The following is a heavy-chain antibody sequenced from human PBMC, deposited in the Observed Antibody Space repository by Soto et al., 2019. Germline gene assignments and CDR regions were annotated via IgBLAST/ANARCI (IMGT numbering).Heavy chain of an antibody. CDR3: ARDGWGANWYFDL. Sequence: PGGSLSLSCGAPGVTFKDYGMHWVRQPPGKGLEWVAVISYAGKQTYYADSVKRRFTISKDKSKRTLFLQMSSLSVADTAVYYCARDGWGANWYFDLWGRGTQVTVSS. J-gene: IGHJ2*01. CDR2: ISYAGKQT. CDR1: GVTFKDYG. V-gene: IGHV3-30*03. D-gene: IGHD3-16*01.